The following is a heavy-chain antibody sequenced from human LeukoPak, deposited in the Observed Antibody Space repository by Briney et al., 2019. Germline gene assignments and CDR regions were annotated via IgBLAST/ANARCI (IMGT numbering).Heavy chain of an antibody. D-gene: IGHD1-26*01. J-gene: IGHJ4*02. Sequence: GRSLRLSCAASGFTSSSYGMHWVRQAPGKGLEYVSAISSNGGSTYYANSVKGRFTISRDNSKNTLYLQMGSLRAEDMAVYYCARVPSGSYHYYFDYWGQGTLVTVSS. CDR2: ISSNGGST. CDR1: GFTSSSYG. CDR3: ARVPSGSYHYYFDY. V-gene: IGHV3-64*01.